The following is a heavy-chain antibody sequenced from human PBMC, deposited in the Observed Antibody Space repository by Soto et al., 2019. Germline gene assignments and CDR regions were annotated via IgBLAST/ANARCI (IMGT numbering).Heavy chain of an antibody. CDR1: GGSISSGGYY. CDR3: ASGIRVTMVRGVSHFDY. V-gene: IGHV4-31*03. J-gene: IGHJ4*02. D-gene: IGHD3-10*01. Sequence: QVQLQESGPGLVKPSQTLSLTCTVSGGSISSGGYYWSWLRQHPGKGLEWIGYIYYSGSTYYNPSLKSRVTISVDTSKNQFSLKLSSVTAADTAVYYCASGIRVTMVRGVSHFDYWGQGTLVTVSS. CDR2: IYYSGST.